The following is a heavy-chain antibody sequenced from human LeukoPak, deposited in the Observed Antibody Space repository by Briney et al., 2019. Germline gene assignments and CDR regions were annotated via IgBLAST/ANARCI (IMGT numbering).Heavy chain of an antibody. Sequence: GRSLRLSCEGSGFPFNSFAIHWVRQAPGRGLEWVTVISYDGSKKYYADSVRGRFSISRDNSKNTVYVQMSGPRAEDTAVYYCARDHGPWGQGTLVTVSS. CDR3: ARDHGP. V-gene: IGHV3-30*03. CDR2: ISYDGSKK. J-gene: IGHJ5*02. CDR1: GFPFNSFA.